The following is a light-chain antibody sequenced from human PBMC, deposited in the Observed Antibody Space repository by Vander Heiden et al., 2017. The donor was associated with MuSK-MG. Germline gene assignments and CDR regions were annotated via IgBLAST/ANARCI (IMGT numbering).Light chain of an antibody. Sequence: DIQMTQSPSSLSASVGDRVTISCRSSQSVSNYLNWYQQKPGRAPKLLIYSVSALVSGIPPRFSGAGSETDFTLTINSLQPEDFATYYCQQTYDSITFGPGTRV. CDR3: QQTYDSIT. CDR1: QSVSNY. J-gene: IGKJ3*01. CDR2: SVS. V-gene: IGKV1-39*01.